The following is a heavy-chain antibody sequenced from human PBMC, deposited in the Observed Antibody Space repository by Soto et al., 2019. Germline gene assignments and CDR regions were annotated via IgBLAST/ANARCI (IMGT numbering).Heavy chain of an antibody. CDR1: GFTFTSYG. CDR2: ISYHGSNE. J-gene: IGHJ4*02. D-gene: IGHD2-2*01. CDR3: AKHGFAVVPGAISGSGWDVDY. Sequence: QVQLVESGGGVVQPGRSLRLSCAASGFTFTSYGIHWVRQAPRKGLEWVAFISYHGSNEFYSDSVKGRFPISRDNSKNTLYLQMNSLRAEDTAVYYCAKHGFAVVPGAISGSGWDVDYWGQGTLVTVSS. V-gene: IGHV3-30*18.